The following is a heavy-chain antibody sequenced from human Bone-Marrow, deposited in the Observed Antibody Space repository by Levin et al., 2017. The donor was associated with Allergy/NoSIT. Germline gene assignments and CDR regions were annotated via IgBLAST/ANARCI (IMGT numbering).Heavy chain of an antibody. Sequence: PSETLSLTCAVAGEPVNSDGYHWSWIRQPPGKAPEWIGYVSYSGSTDYSPSLKSRVRISLDLSKNQVSLKVSSVTAADTAVYYSAPAYVLWSGNQTERLLGYWGQGTRVAVSS. CDR2: VSYSGST. CDR1: GEPVNSDGYH. D-gene: IGHD3-3*01. CDR3: APAYVLWSGNQTERLLGY. V-gene: IGHV4-61*08. J-gene: IGHJ4*02.